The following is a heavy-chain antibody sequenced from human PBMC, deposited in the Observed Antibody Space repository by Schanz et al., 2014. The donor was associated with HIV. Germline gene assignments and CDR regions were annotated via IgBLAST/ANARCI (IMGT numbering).Heavy chain of an antibody. J-gene: IGHJ6*02. CDR1: GFTFSNAW. D-gene: IGHD2-2*01. V-gene: IGHV3-33*08. CDR3: ARDGAMAFSLGMDV. CDR2: IWYDGTNI. Sequence: VQLVESGGGLVKPGGSLRLSCAASGFTFSNAWMSWVRQAPGKGLEWVAVIWYDGTNIDYADSVKGRFTISRDNSKNTLYLQMNRMRTEDTAVYYCARDGAMAFSLGMDVWGQGTTVTVSS.